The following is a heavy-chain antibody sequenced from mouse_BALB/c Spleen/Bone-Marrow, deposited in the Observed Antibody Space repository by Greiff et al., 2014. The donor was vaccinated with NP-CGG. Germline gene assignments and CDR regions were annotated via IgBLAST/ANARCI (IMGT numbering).Heavy chain of an antibody. CDR3: ARYCYGSSYFDY. CDR2: IDPANGNT. Sequence: EVKLEESGAELVKPGASVKLSCTASGFNTKDTYMHWVKQRPEQGLEWIGRIDPANGNTKYDPKFQGKATITADTSSNTAYLQLSSLTSEDTAVYYCARYCYGSSYFDYWGQGTTLTVSS. J-gene: IGHJ2*01. CDR1: GFNTKDTY. V-gene: IGHV14-3*02. D-gene: IGHD1-1*01.